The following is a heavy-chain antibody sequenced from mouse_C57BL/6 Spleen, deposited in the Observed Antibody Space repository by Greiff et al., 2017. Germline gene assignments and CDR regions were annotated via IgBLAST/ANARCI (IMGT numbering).Heavy chain of an antibody. CDR2: ISDGGSYT. Sequence: DVMLVESGGGLVKPGGSLKLSCAASGFTFSSYAMSWVRQTPEKRLEWVATISDGGSYTYYRDNVKGRFTISRDNAKNNLYLQMSHLKSEDTAMYYCARRTWYYFDYWGQGTTLTVSS. V-gene: IGHV5-4*03. CDR3: ARRTWYYFDY. J-gene: IGHJ2*01. CDR1: GFTFSSYA.